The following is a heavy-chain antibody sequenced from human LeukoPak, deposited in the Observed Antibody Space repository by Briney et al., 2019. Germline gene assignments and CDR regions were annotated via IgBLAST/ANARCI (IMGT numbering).Heavy chain of an antibody. J-gene: IGHJ4*02. CDR1: GFTFSSYA. V-gene: IGHV3-23*01. CDR3: AKDHGRYRNNYFVY. Sequence: GGSLRLSCAASGFTFSSYAMSWVRQAPEKGLEWVATISGSGGGTYYADSVRGRFTISRDDSENTLYLQMNSLRAEDTAVYYCAKDHGRYRNNYFVYWGQGNLVTVSS. D-gene: IGHD1-26*01. CDR2: ISGSGGGT.